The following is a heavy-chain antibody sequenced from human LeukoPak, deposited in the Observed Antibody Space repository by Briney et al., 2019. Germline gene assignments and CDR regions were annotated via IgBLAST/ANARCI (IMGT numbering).Heavy chain of an antibody. Sequence: ASVKVSCKASGYTFAGYYMHWVRQAPGQGLEWMGWINPNSGGTNYAQKFQGRVTMTRDTSISTAYMELSRLRSDDTAVNYCARDGNAWYNWFDPWGQGTLVTVSS. J-gene: IGHJ5*02. V-gene: IGHV1-2*02. D-gene: IGHD4-23*01. CDR2: INPNSGGT. CDR3: ARDGNAWYNWFDP. CDR1: GYTFAGYY.